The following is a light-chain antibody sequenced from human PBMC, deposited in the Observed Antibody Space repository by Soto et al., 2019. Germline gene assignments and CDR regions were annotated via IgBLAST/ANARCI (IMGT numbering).Light chain of an antibody. V-gene: IGKV1-27*01. CDR2: AAS. CDR1: QAISNY. J-gene: IGKJ2*01. CDR3: QRYNGAPYT. Sequence: DFQMTQSPSSLSASVGDRVTITCRANQAISNYLAWYHQRPGKVPQVLIYAASTLQSGVPSRFSGSGSGSEFTLTINGLQPEDVGTYYCQRYNGAPYTFGQGTKVEIK.